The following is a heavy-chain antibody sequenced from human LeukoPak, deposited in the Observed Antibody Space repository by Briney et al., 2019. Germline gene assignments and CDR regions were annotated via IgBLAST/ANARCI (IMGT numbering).Heavy chain of an antibody. Sequence: SVKVSCKASGGTISSYAISWVRQAPGQGLEWMGGIIPMFDTPNYAQKFQGRVTITTDKSTSTAYMELSSLRSEDTAMYYCARDLPDFSLRISSGGFDIWGQGTMVTVSS. D-gene: IGHD4-23*01. J-gene: IGHJ3*02. CDR1: GGTISSYA. CDR3: ARDLPDFSLRISSGGFDI. V-gene: IGHV1-69*05. CDR2: IIPMFDTP.